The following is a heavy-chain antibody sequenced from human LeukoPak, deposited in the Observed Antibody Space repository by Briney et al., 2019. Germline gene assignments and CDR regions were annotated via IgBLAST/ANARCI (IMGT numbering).Heavy chain of an antibody. D-gene: IGHD6-13*01. CDR3: ATVRYSSSWYLNY. CDR2: FDPEDGET. V-gene: IGHV1-24*01. CDR1: GYTLTELS. J-gene: IGHJ4*02. Sequence: GASVKVSCKVSGYTLTELSMHWVRQAPGKGLEWMGGFDPEDGETIYAQKFQGGVTMTEDSSTDTAYMELSSLRSEDTAVYYCATVRYSSSWYLNYWGQGTLVTVSS.